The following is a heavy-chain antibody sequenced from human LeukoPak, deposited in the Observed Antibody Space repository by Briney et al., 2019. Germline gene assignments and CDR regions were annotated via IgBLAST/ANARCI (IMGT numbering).Heavy chain of an antibody. J-gene: IGHJ4*02. Sequence: SETLSLTCAVSGGSISSGGYSWSWIRQPPGKGLEWIGYIYHSGSTYYNPSPKSRVTISVDRSKNQFSLKLSSVTAADTAVYYCARDGGYYGSGTFDYWGQGTLVTVSS. D-gene: IGHD3-10*01. CDR2: IYHSGST. V-gene: IGHV4-30-2*01. CDR1: GGSISSGGYS. CDR3: ARDGGYYGSGTFDY.